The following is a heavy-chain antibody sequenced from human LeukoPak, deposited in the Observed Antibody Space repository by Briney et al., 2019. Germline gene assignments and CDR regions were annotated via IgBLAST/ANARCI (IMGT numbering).Heavy chain of an antibody. Sequence: GGSLRLSCAASGFTFSSYEMNWVRQAPGKGLEWVSYISSSGSTIYYADSVKGRFTISRDNAKNSLYLQMNSLRAEDTAVYYCARVLRYFDWLSATLDYWGQGTLVTASS. J-gene: IGHJ4*02. V-gene: IGHV3-48*03. D-gene: IGHD3-9*01. CDR3: ARVLRYFDWLSATLDY. CDR2: ISSSGSTI. CDR1: GFTFSSYE.